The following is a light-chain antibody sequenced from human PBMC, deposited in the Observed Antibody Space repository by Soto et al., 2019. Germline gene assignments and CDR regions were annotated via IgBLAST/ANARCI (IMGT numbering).Light chain of an antibody. CDR3: MQGTHWPWT. V-gene: IGKV2-30*02. CDR1: QSLIHSDGNTY. Sequence: DVVMTQSPLSLPVTLGQPASISCRSSQSLIHSDGNTYLNWFQQRPGQSPRRLIYKVSDRDSGVPDRFTGSWSGTDFTLKISRVEAEDFGVYYCMQGTHWPWTFGQGTEVEIK. J-gene: IGKJ1*01. CDR2: KVS.